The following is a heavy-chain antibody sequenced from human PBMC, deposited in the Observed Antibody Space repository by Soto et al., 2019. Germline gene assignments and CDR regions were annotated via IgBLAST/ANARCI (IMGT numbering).Heavy chain of an antibody. J-gene: IGHJ4*02. CDR1: GFTFSSYW. CDR2: INSDGSST. D-gene: IGHD3-3*01. Sequence: EVQLVESGGGLVQPGGSLRLSCAASGFTFSSYWMHWVRQAPGKGLVWVSRINSDGSSTSYADYVKGRFTISRDNAKNTLYLQMNSLRAEDTAVYYCARASTYYDFWSGYPGEKYYFDYWGQGTLVTVSS. V-gene: IGHV3-74*01. CDR3: ARASTYYDFWSGYPGEKYYFDY.